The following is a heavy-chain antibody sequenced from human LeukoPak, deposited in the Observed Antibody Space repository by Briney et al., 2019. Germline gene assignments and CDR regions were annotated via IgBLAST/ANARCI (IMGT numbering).Heavy chain of an antibody. CDR3: AKCREPVVTATDIDY. V-gene: IGHV3-23*01. D-gene: IGHD2-21*02. J-gene: IGHJ4*02. CDR2: ISGSGGST. Sequence: PGGSLRLSCAASGFTFSSYAMSWVRQAPGKWLEWVSAISGSGGSTYYADSVKGRFTISRDNSKNTLYLQMIGLRTEDTAAYYCAKCREPVVTATDIDYWGQGTLVTVSS. CDR1: GFTFSSYA.